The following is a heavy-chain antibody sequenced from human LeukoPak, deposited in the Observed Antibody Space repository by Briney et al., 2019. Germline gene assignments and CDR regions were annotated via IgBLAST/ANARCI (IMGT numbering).Heavy chain of an antibody. Sequence: GGSLRLSCAASVFTFTSYRMHWVRHAPCKGLEWVVVIWYDGSNKYYADSVKGRFTISRDNSKNTLYLQMNSLRAEDTAVYYCARQLNDGPIDYWGQGTLVTVSS. CDR2: IWYDGSNK. V-gene: IGHV3-33*01. CDR3: ARQLNDGPIDY. D-gene: IGHD1-1*01. CDR1: VFTFTSYR. J-gene: IGHJ4*02.